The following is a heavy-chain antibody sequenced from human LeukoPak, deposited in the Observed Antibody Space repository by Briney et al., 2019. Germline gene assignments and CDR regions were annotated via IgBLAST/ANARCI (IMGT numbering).Heavy chain of an antibody. J-gene: IGHJ4*02. CDR3: AREPRDLYRRDGYNSHFDY. CDR1: GFTFSSYW. Sequence: PGGSLRLSCAASGFTFSSYWMSWVRQAPGKGLEWVANIKQDGSEKYYVDSVKGRFTISRDNAKNSLYLQMNSLRAEDTAVYYCAREPRDLYRRDGYNSHFDYWGQGTLVTVSS. D-gene: IGHD5-24*01. V-gene: IGHV3-7*01. CDR2: IKQDGSEK.